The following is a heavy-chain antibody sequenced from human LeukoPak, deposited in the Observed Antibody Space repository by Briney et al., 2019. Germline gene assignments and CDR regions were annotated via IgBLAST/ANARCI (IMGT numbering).Heavy chain of an antibody. D-gene: IGHD2-2*01. CDR2: INTNTGYP. CDR1: GYTFTSYA. Sequence: GASVKVSCKASGYTFTSYAMNWVRQAPGQGLEWMGWINTNTGYPTYAQGFTGRFVFSLDTSVNTAYLQISSLKAEDTAVYYCAREQGYCSSTSCYGKDYWGQGTLVTVSS. CDR3: AREQGYCSSTSCYGKDY. J-gene: IGHJ4*02. V-gene: IGHV7-4-1*02.